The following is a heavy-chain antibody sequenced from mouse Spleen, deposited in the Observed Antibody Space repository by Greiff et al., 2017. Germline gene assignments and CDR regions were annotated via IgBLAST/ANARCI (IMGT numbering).Heavy chain of an antibody. Sequence: EVQLVESGGGLVKLGGSLKLSCAASGFTFSSYAMSWVRQTPEKRLEWVATISSGGGNTYYPDSVKGRFTISRDNAKNTLYLQMSSLKSEDTAMYYCARHRWLLVDAMDYWGQGTSVTVSS. CDR1: GFTFSSYA. CDR3: ARHRWLLVDAMDY. V-gene: IGHV5-9-3*01. J-gene: IGHJ4*01. CDR2: ISSGGGNT. D-gene: IGHD1-1*02.